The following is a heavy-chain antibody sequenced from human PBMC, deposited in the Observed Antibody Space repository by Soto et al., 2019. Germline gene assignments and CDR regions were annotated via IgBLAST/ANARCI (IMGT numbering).Heavy chain of an antibody. Sequence: GESLKISCQGSGYTFTGYWIGWVRQMSGEGLEWMGIIYPGDSDTRYSTSFRGQVTISADKSLSTAYLQWRSLKASDTALYFCARGITGISHPYHFDFWGQGTLVTVSS. J-gene: IGHJ4*02. CDR2: IYPGDSDT. D-gene: IGHD1-1*01. CDR1: GYTFTGYW. V-gene: IGHV5-51*01. CDR3: ARGITGISHPYHFDF.